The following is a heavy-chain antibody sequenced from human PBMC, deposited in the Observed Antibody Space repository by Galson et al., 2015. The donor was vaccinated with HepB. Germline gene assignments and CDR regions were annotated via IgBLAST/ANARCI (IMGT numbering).Heavy chain of an antibody. CDR2: ITSNGGRT. CDR3: AKDGIMVSNNPYQLHF. D-gene: IGHD2-8*01. CDR1: GFTFSRYA. Sequence: SLRLSCAASGFTFSRYAMTWVRQAPGKGLEWISSITSNGGRTFYTNSVKGRFTISRDNSRNTVVLQLSSLRPEDTAVYYCAKDGIMVSNNPYQLHFWGQGTLFSGSS. J-gene: IGHJ4*02. V-gene: IGHV3-23*01.